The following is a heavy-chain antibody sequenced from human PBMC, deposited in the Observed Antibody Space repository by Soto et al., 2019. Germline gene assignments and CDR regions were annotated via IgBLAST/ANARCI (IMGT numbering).Heavy chain of an antibody. J-gene: IGHJ4*02. CDR2: INPSGDST. V-gene: IGHV3-23*01. D-gene: IGHD6-13*01. CDR1: GFTFSRHG. CDR3: AKVDVSTAGSFDY. Sequence: LRLSCVASGFTFSRHGLSWVRQAPGKGLEWVSTINPSGDSTFYADSVKGRFTISRDNSKNTVYLQMNSLSVGDTAVYLCAKVDVSTAGSFDYWGQGALVTVYS.